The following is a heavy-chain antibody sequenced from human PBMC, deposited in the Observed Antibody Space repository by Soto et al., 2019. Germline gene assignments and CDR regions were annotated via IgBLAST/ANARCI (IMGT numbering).Heavy chain of an antibody. J-gene: IGHJ4*02. Sequence: EVQLLESGGGLVQPGGSLRLSCVASGFTFGAFAMTWVRQAPGKGLEWVSSIAISAVDTYNAPAVKGRFTTSRDASKNTLYLQMESLRAEDTAVYYCVKDRSSRYLSGSFFDLWGPGIVVTVSS. V-gene: IGHV3-23*01. CDR3: VKDRSSRYLSGSFFDL. CDR1: GFTFGAFA. D-gene: IGHD1-26*01. CDR2: IAISAVDT.